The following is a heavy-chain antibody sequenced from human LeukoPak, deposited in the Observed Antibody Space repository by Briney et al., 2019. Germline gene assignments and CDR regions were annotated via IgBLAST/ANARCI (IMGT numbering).Heavy chain of an antibody. CDR3: ARGSCSGGSCYSVDY. D-gene: IGHD2-15*01. CDR2: VYTSGST. CDR1: GGSISSGSYY. V-gene: IGHV4-61*09. J-gene: IGHJ4*02. Sequence: SETLSLTCTVSGGSISSGSYYWSWIRQPAGKGLEWVGHVYTSGSTNSNPSLKSRVTISVDTSKNQFSLKLSSVTAADTAVYYCARGSCSGGSCYSVDYWGQGTLVTVSS.